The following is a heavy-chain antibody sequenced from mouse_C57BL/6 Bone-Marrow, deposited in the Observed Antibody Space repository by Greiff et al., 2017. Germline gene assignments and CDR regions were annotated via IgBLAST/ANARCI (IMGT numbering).Heavy chain of an antibody. CDR2: IDPSDSET. V-gene: IGHV1-52*01. CDR3: ARGDYYGSGYFDY. J-gene: IGHJ2*01. CDR1: GYTFTSYW. Sequence: VQLQQPGAELVRPGSSVKLSCKASGYTFTSYWLHWVKQRPLQGLEWIGNIDPSDSETHYNQKFKDKATLTVDKSSSTASMQLSSLTSENSAVYYGARGDYYGSGYFDYWGQGTTLTVSA. D-gene: IGHD1-1*01.